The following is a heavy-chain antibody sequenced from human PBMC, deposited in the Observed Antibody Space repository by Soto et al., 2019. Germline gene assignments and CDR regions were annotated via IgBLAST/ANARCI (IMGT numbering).Heavy chain of an antibody. V-gene: IGHV3-30*18. CDR3: AKGVDTAMAPLAPHFDY. D-gene: IGHD5-18*01. Sequence: GGSLRLSCAASGFTFSSYGMHWVRQAPGKGLEWVAVISYDGSNKYYADSVKGRFTISRDNSKNTLYLQMNSLRAEDTAVYYCAKGVDTAMAPLAPHFDYWGKGTLVTVSS. CDR1: GFTFSSYG. J-gene: IGHJ4*02. CDR2: ISYDGSNK.